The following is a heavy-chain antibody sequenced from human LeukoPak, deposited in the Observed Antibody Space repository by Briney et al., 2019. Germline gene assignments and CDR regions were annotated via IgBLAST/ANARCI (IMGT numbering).Heavy chain of an antibody. CDR2: IYYSGST. Sequence: SETLSLTCTVSGGSISSGGYYWSWIRQHPGKGLEWIGYIYYSGSTYYNPSLKSLVTISVDTSKNQFSLKLSSVTAADTAVYYCARRDSSGYLDYWGQGTLVTVSS. CDR1: GGSISSGGYY. CDR3: ARRDSSGYLDY. V-gene: IGHV4-31*01. J-gene: IGHJ4*02. D-gene: IGHD3-22*01.